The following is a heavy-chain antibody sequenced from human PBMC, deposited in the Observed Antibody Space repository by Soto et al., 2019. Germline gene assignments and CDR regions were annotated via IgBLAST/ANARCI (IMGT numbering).Heavy chain of an antibody. Sequence: ASVKVSCKASGGTFSSYAISWVRQAPGQGLEWMGGIIPIFGTANYAQKFQGRVTITADESTSTAYMELSSLRSEDTAVYYCARDGSVTIFGVGISEWHGWFDPWGQGTLVTVSS. CDR2: IIPIFGTA. CDR1: GGTFSSYA. V-gene: IGHV1-69*13. J-gene: IGHJ5*02. CDR3: ARDGSVTIFGVGISEWHGWFDP. D-gene: IGHD3-3*01.